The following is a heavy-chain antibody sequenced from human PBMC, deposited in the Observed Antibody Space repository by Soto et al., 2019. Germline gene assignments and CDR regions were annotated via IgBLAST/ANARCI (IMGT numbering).Heavy chain of an antibody. Sequence: QVQLVQSGAEVKKPGASVKVSCKASGYTFTGYYMHWVRQAPGQGLEWMGWINPNSGGTNYAQKFQGWVTMTRDTSISPAYMELSRLRSDDTAVYYCARGYCSGGSCYDAFDIWGQGTMVTVSS. CDR1: GYTFTGYY. CDR2: INPNSGGT. V-gene: IGHV1-2*04. CDR3: ARGYCSGGSCYDAFDI. J-gene: IGHJ3*02. D-gene: IGHD2-15*01.